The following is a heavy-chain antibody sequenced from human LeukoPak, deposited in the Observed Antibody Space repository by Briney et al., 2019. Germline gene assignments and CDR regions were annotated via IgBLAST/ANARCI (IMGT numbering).Heavy chain of an antibody. Sequence: GGSLRLSCAASGFTFSSYAMSWVRQAPGKGLEWVSAISGSGGSTYYADSVKGRFTISRDNSKNTLYLQMNSLRAEDTAVYYCTRGPGSTWYSDYWGQGTLVTVSS. D-gene: IGHD6-13*01. J-gene: IGHJ4*02. CDR3: TRGPGSTWYSDY. V-gene: IGHV3-23*01. CDR1: GFTFSSYA. CDR2: ISGSGGST.